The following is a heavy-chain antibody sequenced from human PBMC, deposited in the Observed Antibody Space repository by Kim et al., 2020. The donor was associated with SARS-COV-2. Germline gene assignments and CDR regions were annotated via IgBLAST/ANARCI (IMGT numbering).Heavy chain of an antibody. J-gene: IGHJ6*02. CDR2: IDPSDSYT. D-gene: IGHD6-19*01. V-gene: IGHV5-10-1*01. CDR3: ARQGGPYSSGWSLPPYYYYGMDV. Sequence: GESLKISCKGSGYSFTSYWISWVRQMPGKGLEWMGRIDPSDSYTNYSPSFQGHVTISADKSISTAYLQWSSLKASDTAMYYCARQGGPYSSGWSLPPYYYYGMDVWGQGTTVTVSS. CDR1: GYSFTSYW.